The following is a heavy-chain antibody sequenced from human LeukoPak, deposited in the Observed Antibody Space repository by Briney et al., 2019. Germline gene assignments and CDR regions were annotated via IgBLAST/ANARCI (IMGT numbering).Heavy chain of an antibody. D-gene: IGHD1-26*01. CDR3: ARQVGAPVE. V-gene: IGHV4-39*01. Sequence: SETLSLTCTVSGGSISSSGSYWGWIRQPPGKGLEWIGSIYYSGRTYYNPSLKSRVTISVDTSKNQFSLKLSSVSAADTAVYYCARQVGAPVEWGQGTLVTVSS. CDR1: GGSISSSGSY. CDR2: IYYSGRT. J-gene: IGHJ4*02.